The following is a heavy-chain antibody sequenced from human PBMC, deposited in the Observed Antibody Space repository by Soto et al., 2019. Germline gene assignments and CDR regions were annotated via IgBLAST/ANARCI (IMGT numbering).Heavy chain of an antibody. J-gene: IGHJ5*02. Sequence: QVQLQESGPGLVKPSETLSLTCTVSGGSISRYYWNWIRQPPGKGLEWIGYIYYSGSTNYNPSLKSRVTISVETPKNHFCLKLSSVTAADTAVYYCARDPGSGSYYGWFDPWGRGTLVTVSS. CDR1: GGSISRYY. V-gene: IGHV4-59*01. CDR2: IYYSGST. CDR3: ARDPGSGSYYGWFDP. D-gene: IGHD3-10*01.